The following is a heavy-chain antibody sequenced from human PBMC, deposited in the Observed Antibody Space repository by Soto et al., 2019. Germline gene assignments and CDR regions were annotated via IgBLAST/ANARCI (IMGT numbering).Heavy chain of an antibody. CDR2: IGSGGSPI. D-gene: IGHD6-19*01. Sequence: QVKLVESGGGLVKPGGSLRLSCAASGFTFSDFYMTWIRQAPGKGLEWIAYIGSGGSPIYYADSVKGRFTISWDNSKKSLYLQMNSLRADDTAMYFCARDEYISAYWGQGTLVTVSS. CDR1: GFTFSDFY. J-gene: IGHJ4*02. CDR3: ARDEYISAY. V-gene: IGHV3-11*01.